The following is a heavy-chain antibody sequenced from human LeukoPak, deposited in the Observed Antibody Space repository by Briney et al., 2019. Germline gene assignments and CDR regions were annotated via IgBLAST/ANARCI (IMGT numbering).Heavy chain of an antibody. J-gene: IGHJ4*02. V-gene: IGHV4-39*07. CDR3: ARGWEPYSSSLDS. Sequence: SETLSLTCTVSGGSISSSSYYWGWIRQPPGKGLENIGSIYYSGSTYYNPSLKNRVTISVDTSKNQFSLMLNSVTPEDTAVYYCARGWEPYSSSLDSWGQGTLVTVSS. D-gene: IGHD6-13*01. CDR2: IYYSGST. CDR1: GGSISSSSYY.